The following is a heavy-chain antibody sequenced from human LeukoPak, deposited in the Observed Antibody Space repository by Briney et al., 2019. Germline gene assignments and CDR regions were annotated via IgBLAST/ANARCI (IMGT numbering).Heavy chain of an antibody. CDR3: ASRWGYCSSTSCPLYYHYMDV. CDR2: IIPIFGTA. D-gene: IGHD2-2*01. Sequence: SVKVSCKASGGTFSSYAISWVRQAPGQGLEWMGGIIPIFGTANYAQKFQGRVTITTDESTSTAYMELSSLRSEDTAVYYCASRWGYCSSTSCPLYYHYMDVWGKGTTVTVSS. V-gene: IGHV1-69*05. J-gene: IGHJ6*03. CDR1: GGTFSSYA.